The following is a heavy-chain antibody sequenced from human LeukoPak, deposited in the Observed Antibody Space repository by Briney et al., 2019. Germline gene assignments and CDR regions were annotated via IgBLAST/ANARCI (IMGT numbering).Heavy chain of an antibody. V-gene: IGHV1-2*02. J-gene: IGHJ5*02. Sequence: GASVKVSCKASRSTFTGYYMNWVRQAPGQGLEWMGWINSDSGFTKYAQKFQGRVTMTRDTSITTVYMDLTRLTSDDTAVYYCARNFDMKGFDPWGQGTLVTVSS. D-gene: IGHD3-9*01. CDR2: INSDSGFT. CDR1: RSTFTGYY. CDR3: ARNFDMKGFDP.